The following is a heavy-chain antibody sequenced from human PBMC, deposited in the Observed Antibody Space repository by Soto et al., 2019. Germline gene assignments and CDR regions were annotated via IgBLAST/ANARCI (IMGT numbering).Heavy chain of an antibody. CDR2: ISSSGSTI. CDR3: ARDNGSGAVWYYYYYGMDV. V-gene: IGHV3-48*03. D-gene: IGHD2-21*01. Sequence: EVQLVESGGGLVQPGGSLRLSCAASGFTFSSYEMNWVRQAPGKGLEWVSYISSSGSTIYYADSVKGRFTISRDNAKNSLYLQMNSLRAEDTAVYYCARDNGSGAVWYYYYYGMDVWGQGTTVTVSS. J-gene: IGHJ6*02. CDR1: GFTFSSYE.